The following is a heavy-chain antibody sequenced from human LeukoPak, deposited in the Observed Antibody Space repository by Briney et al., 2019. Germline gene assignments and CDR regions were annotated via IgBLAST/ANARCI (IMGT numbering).Heavy chain of an antibody. D-gene: IGHD6-19*01. CDR2: MYYSGYT. CDR1: GGPISSYY. Sequence: SETLSLTCTVSGGPISSYYWSWIRQPTGMGLEWIGYMYYSGYTNYNPSLKSRVTTSVVMSKNQFSLKLSSVTAADTAVYYCARYSYSSGLYYFDYWGQGTLVTVSS. CDR3: ARYSYSSGLYYFDY. V-gene: IGHV4-59*01. J-gene: IGHJ4*02.